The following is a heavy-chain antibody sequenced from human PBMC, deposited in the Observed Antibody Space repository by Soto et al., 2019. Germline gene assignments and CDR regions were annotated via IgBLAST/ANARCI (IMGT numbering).Heavy chain of an antibody. CDR1: GGSISSGGYY. CDR2: IYYSGST. V-gene: IGHV4-31*03. CDR3: ARDQLDYYDSSGYPDAFDI. D-gene: IGHD3-22*01. Sequence: SETLSLTCTVSGGSISSGGYYWSWIRQHPGEGLEWIGYIYYSGSTYYNPSLKSRVTISVDTSKNQFSLKLSSVPAADTAVYYCARDQLDYYDSSGYPDAFDIWGQGTMVTVSS. J-gene: IGHJ3*02.